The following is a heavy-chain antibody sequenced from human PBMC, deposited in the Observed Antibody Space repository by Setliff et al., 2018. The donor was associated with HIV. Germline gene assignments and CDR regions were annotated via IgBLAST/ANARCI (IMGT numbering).Heavy chain of an antibody. D-gene: IGHD6-13*01. V-gene: IGHV4-38-2*02. CDR3: ARGLTAPAAAGS. CDR2: ISLSGST. J-gene: IGHJ5*02. Sequence: SETLSLTCSVPGYSLSSASYWGWIRQSPEEGLEWIGSISLSGSTYYNPSLQSRVTISIDMSKNHFSLNLKSVTAADTAIYYCARGLTAPAAAGSWGQGMLVTVSS. CDR1: GYSLSSASY.